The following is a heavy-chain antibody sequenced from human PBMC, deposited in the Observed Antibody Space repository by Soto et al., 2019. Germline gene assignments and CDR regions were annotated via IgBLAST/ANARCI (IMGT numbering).Heavy chain of an antibody. J-gene: IGHJ3*02. CDR2: IYYSGTT. V-gene: IGHV4-59*01. CDR1: GCSISSYS. Sequence: ETRSLSCAVSGCSISSYSWSWIRQPPGKGLEWIGYIYYSGTTNYNPSLKSRVTISVDTSKNQFSLKLSSVTAADTAVYYCASTHIVVVTDAFDIWGQGTMVTVSS. CDR3: ASTHIVVVTDAFDI. D-gene: IGHD2-21*02.